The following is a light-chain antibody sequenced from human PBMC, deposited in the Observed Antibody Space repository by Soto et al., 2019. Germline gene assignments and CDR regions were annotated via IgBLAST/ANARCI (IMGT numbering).Light chain of an antibody. Sequence: QSALTQPASVSGSPGQSITISCPGTSGDIGGYNYVSWYQQHPGKAPKLMIYDVTNRPSGISNRFSGSKSGNTASLTISGLQAEDEADYYCSSYTSSRTLVFGGGTKLTVL. V-gene: IGLV2-14*03. CDR3: SSYTSSRTLV. CDR2: DVT. J-gene: IGLJ2*01. CDR1: SGDIGGYNY.